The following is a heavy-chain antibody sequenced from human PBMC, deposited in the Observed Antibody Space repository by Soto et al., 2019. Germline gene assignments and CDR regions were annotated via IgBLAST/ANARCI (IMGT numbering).Heavy chain of an antibody. J-gene: IGHJ5*02. D-gene: IGHD2-15*01. CDR1: GGSFSGYY. Sequence: SETLSLTCAVYGGSFSGYYWSWIRQPPGKGLEWIGEINHSGSTNYNPSLKSRVTISVDTSKNQFSLKLSSVTAADTAVYYCGRRKVCVVAAYKKFNWVHPLGQGTLVTVT. CDR3: GRRKVCVVAAYKKFNWVHP. CDR2: INHSGST. V-gene: IGHV4-34*01.